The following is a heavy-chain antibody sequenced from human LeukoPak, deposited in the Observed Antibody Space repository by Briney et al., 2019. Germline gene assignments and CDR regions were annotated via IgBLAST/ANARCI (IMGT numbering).Heavy chain of an antibody. J-gene: IGHJ6*03. CDR3: ARDLRGYYYYYMDV. V-gene: IGHV4-4*02. Sequence: SETLSLTCAVSGGSISSSSWWSWVRQPPGKGLEWIGEIYHSGSTNYNPSLKSRVTISVDKSKNQFSLKLSSVTAADTAVYYCARDLRGYYYYYMDVWGKGTTVTVSS. CDR1: GGSISSSSW. CDR2: IYHSGST.